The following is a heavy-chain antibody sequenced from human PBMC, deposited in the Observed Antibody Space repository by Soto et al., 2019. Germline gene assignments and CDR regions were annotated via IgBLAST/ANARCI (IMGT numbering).Heavy chain of an antibody. CDR1: GFSFNTSG. CDR3: ATKVRVTNYLYYRMDV. J-gene: IGHJ6*02. V-gene: IGHV3-30*03. Sequence: PGGSLRLSCAASGFSFNTSGMHWVRQAPGKGLEWVAVIAFDGSQEFYGDSVRGRFTISRDNSKNTLFLQMKSLTPEDTAVYYCATKVRVTNYLYYRMDVWGQGTTVTVSS. D-gene: IGHD1-7*01. CDR2: IAFDGSQE.